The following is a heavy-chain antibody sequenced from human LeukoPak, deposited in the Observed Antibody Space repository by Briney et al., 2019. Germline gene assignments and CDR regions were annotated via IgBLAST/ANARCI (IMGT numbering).Heavy chain of an antibody. Sequence: ASVKVSCKASGYTFTDYYMHWVRQAPGQGLEWMGWINPNTGGTNYAQKFQGRVTMTRDTSISTAYMELSRLRSDDTAVYYCARDVGYSYGYLWGQGTLVTVSS. J-gene: IGHJ4*02. CDR1: GYTFTDYY. CDR3: ARDVGYSYGYL. D-gene: IGHD5-18*01. V-gene: IGHV1-2*02. CDR2: INPNTGGT.